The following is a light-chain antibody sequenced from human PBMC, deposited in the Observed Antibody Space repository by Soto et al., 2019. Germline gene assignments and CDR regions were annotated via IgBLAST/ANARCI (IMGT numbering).Light chain of an antibody. J-gene: IGLJ3*02. CDR2: DVS. Sequence: QSALTQPASVSGSPGQSITISCTGTSNDVGGYNYVSWYQHHPGKAPKLIIYDVSNRPSGVSNRFSGSKSGNTASLTISGLQAEDEADYYCSSYTSSITLLFGGGTKLTVL. CDR1: SNDVGGYNY. CDR3: SSYTSSITLL. V-gene: IGLV2-14*03.